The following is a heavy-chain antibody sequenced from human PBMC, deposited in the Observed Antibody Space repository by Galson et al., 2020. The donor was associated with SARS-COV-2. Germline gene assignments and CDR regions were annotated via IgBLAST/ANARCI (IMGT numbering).Heavy chain of an antibody. Sequence: ASVKVSCKASGYTYSSFGVSWVRQAPGQGLAWMGWITTYNGEKKYAQKFQGRVTMTTDTSTSTAYMELRGLRYDDTAVYYFARASLDSWGQGTLVTMSS. CDR3: ARASLDS. CDR1: GYTYSSFG. J-gene: IGHJ4*02. CDR2: ITTYNGEK. V-gene: IGHV1-18*01.